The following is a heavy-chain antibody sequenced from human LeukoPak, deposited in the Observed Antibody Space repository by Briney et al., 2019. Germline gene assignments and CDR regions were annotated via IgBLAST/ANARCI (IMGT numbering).Heavy chain of an antibody. V-gene: IGHV3-53*01. CDR1: GFTVSTNY. CDR3: ARGWYSSGWYYFDY. D-gene: IGHD6-19*01. Sequence: PGGSLRLSRAASGFTVSTNYMSWVRQAPGKGLEGVSVIYSGGSTYYADSVKGRFTISTDNSKNTLYLQMNSLRAEDTAVYYCARGWYSSGWYYFDYWGQGTLVTVSS. CDR2: IYSGGST. J-gene: IGHJ4*02.